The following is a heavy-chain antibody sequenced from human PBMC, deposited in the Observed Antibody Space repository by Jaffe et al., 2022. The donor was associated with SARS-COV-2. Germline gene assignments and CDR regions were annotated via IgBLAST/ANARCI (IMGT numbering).Heavy chain of an antibody. J-gene: IGHJ3*02. Sequence: QVQLVQSGAEVKKPGASVKVSCKASGYTFTGYYMHWVRQAPGQGLEWMGWINPNSGGTNYAQKFQGRVTMTRDTSISTAYMELSRLRSDDTAVYYCAREVSDGVTIFGVVEYVGAFDIWGQGTMVTVSS. CDR1: GYTFTGYY. V-gene: IGHV1-2*02. CDR2: INPNSGGT. CDR3: AREVSDGVTIFGVVEYVGAFDI. D-gene: IGHD3-3*01.